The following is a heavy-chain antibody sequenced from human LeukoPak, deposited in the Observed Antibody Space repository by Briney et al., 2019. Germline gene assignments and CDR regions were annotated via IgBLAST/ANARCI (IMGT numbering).Heavy chain of an antibody. Sequence: PSETLSLTCTVSGGSISSYYWSWMRQPPGKGLEWIGYIYYSGSTNYNPSLKSRVTISVDTSKNQFSLKLSSVTAADTAVYYCARFGVVPAPNWFDPWGQGTLVTVSS. CDR3: ARFGVVPAPNWFDP. J-gene: IGHJ5*02. CDR2: IYYSGST. V-gene: IGHV4-59*01. D-gene: IGHD2-2*01. CDR1: GGSISSYY.